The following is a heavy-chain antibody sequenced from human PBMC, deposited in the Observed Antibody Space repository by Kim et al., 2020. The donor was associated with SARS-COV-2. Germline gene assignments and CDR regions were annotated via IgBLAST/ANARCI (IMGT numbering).Heavy chain of an antibody. V-gene: IGHV3-15*01. CDR3: TTVGWLSIDD. CDR2: IKSKTDGGKK. J-gene: IGHJ4*02. Sequence: GGSLRLSCAASGFTFSNAWMSWVRQAPGKGLEWVCRIKSKTDGGKKDYAAPVKGRITIARDDSKNTLYLQMDSLKTEDSAVYYSTTVGWLSIDDWGQGTLVTVSS. CDR1: GFTFSNAW. D-gene: IGHD3-22*01.